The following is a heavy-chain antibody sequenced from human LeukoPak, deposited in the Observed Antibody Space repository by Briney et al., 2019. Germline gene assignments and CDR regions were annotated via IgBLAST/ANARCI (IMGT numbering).Heavy chain of an antibody. CDR3: VGTIASRGSEY. V-gene: IGHV3-74*01. CDR2: LPPDELGI. Sequence: GGSLRLSCVASGFTFNNYAMSWVRQAPGMGLVWVSRLPPDELGIIYADSVKGRFTVSRDNAKNTVYLQMNNLRVDDTAMYYCVGTIASRGSEYWGQGALVTVPS. D-gene: IGHD6-6*01. CDR1: GFTFNNYA. J-gene: IGHJ4*02.